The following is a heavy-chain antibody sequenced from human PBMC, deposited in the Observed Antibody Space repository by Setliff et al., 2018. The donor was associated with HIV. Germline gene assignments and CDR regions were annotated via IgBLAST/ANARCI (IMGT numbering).Heavy chain of an antibody. CDR1: GYTFTGYY. D-gene: IGHD3-16*02. Sequence: GASVKVSCKASGYTFTGYYMHWVRQAPGQGLEWMGWINLNSGGTNYAQKFQGRVTMTRDTSISTAYMELSRLRSDDTAVYYCARVGGGGLRLGELSSYDAFDIWGQGTMVTVS. V-gene: IGHV1-2*02. CDR2: INLNSGGT. CDR3: ARVGGGGLRLGELSSYDAFDI. J-gene: IGHJ3*02.